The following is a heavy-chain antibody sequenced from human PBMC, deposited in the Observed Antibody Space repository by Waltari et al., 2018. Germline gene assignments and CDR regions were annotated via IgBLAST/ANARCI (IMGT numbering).Heavy chain of an antibody. D-gene: IGHD1-1*01. CDR2: ISSSGRTM. Sequence: EVQLEESGGGLAQPGGSLRPSCEASGLSFSAYELRRVRQAPGKGLEWLSYISSSGRTMYSAESVKGRFSISRDNANNLLYLQMDSLRAEDTAIYYCARVVTTMTTWAYYFDYWGQGTLVTVSS. V-gene: IGHV3-48*03. CDR1: GLSFSAYE. CDR3: ARVVTTMTTWAYYFDY. J-gene: IGHJ4*02.